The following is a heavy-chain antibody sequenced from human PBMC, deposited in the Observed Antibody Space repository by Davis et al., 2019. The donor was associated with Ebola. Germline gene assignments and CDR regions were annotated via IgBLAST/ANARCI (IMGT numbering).Heavy chain of an antibody. J-gene: IGHJ2*01. CDR2: INHSGST. CDR1: GFTFSSYW. Sequence: MPGGSLRLSCAASGFTFSSYWMHWVRQPPGKGLEWIGEINHSGSTNYNPSLKSRVTISVDTSKNQFSLKLSSVTAADTAVYYCARPAAAGTDWYFDLWGRGTLVTVSS. V-gene: IGHV4-34*01. D-gene: IGHD6-13*01. CDR3: ARPAAAGTDWYFDL.